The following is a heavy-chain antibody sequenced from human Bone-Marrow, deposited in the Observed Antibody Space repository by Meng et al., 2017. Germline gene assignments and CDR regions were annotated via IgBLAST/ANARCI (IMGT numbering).Heavy chain of an antibody. V-gene: IGHV3-74*01. J-gene: IGHJ6*02. Sequence: GESLKISCAASGFSLSNYWVHWVRQAPKKGLVWVSRINSDGRSINYADSVKGRFTISRDNAKNTLYLEMNSLRADDTAVYYCAKCGGGQQLVRRTYYYYGMDVWGQGPTVTVSS. CDR3: AKCGGGQQLVRRTYYYYGMDV. CDR2: INSDGRSI. D-gene: IGHD6-13*01. CDR1: GFSLSNYW.